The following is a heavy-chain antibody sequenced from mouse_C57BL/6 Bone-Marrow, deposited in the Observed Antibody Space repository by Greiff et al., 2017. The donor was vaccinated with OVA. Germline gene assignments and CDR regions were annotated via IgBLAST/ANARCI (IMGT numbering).Heavy chain of an antibody. Sequence: EVQVVESGGGLVKPGGSLKLSCAASGFTFSDYGMHWVRQAPEKGLEWVAYISSGSSTIYYADTVKGRFTISRDNAKNTLFLQMTSLRSEDTAMYYCARALLYYGSRENYFDYWGQGTTLTVSS. CDR1: GFTFSDYG. CDR2: ISSGSSTI. CDR3: ARALLYYGSRENYFDY. D-gene: IGHD1-1*01. V-gene: IGHV5-17*01. J-gene: IGHJ2*01.